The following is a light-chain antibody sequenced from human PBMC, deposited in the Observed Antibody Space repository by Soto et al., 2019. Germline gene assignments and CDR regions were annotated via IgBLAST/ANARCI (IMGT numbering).Light chain of an antibody. CDR2: GAS. CDR3: QQYGSSPAT. CDR1: QGVRSY. V-gene: IGKV3-20*01. J-gene: IGKJ1*01. Sequence: LTQSPSSLSASVGDRVTITCRASQGVRSYLAWYQQKPGQAPKLLIYGASSRATGIPDRFSGSGSGTDFTLTISRLEPEDFAVYYCQQYGSSPATFGQGTKVEIK.